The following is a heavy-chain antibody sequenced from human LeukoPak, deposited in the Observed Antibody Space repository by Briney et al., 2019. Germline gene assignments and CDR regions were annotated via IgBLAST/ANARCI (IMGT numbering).Heavy chain of an antibody. D-gene: IGHD4/OR15-4a*01. CDR3: AKLPLGPFLDYRFDY. J-gene: IGHJ4*02. V-gene: IGHV3-23*01. Sequence: PGGSLRLSCAASGFTFDDYAMHWVRQAPGKGLEWVSGISDSGGSTDYADSVKGRFTISRDNSKNTLYLQVSSLRAEDTAIYYCAKLPLGPFLDYRFDYWGQGTLVTVSS. CDR1: GFTFDDYA. CDR2: ISDSGGST.